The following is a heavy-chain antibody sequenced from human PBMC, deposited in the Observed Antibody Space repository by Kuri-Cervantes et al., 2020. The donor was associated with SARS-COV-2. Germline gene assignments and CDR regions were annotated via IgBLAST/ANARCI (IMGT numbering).Heavy chain of an antibody. CDR3: ARGPHVYDYVWGSYPTW. CDR1: GFTFSSFA. Sequence: GESPKISCAASGFTFSSFAMSWVRQAPGKGLEWVSAISGSGGSTYYADSVKGRFTISRDNSKNTLYLQMNSLRAEDTAVYYCARGPHVYDYVWGSYPTWWGQGTLVTVSS. V-gene: IGHV3-23*01. J-gene: IGHJ4*02. D-gene: IGHD3-16*01. CDR2: ISGSGGST.